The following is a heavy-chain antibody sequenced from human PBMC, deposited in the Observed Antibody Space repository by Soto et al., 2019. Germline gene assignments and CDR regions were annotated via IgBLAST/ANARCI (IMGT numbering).Heavy chain of an antibody. V-gene: IGHV1-69*01. CDR2: IIPIFGTA. CDR3: AREAQQYASDSGGPPPQHFDP. Sequence: QVQLVQSGAEVKKPGSSVKVSCKASGGTFSSYAISWVRQSPGQGLEWMGGIIPIFGTANYAQKFQGRVTITADESVSRAHMEVSGLRSEDTAVYYCAREAQQYASDSGGPPPQHFDPWGQGTLVTVSS. D-gene: IGHD3-22*01. CDR1: GGTFSSYA. J-gene: IGHJ5*02.